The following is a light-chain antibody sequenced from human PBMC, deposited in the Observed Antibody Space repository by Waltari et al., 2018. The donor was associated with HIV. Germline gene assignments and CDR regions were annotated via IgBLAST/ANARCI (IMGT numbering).Light chain of an antibody. Sequence: QSVLTQPPSASGTPGQRVTISCSGSSSNIGDNTVNCYQQLPGTAPKLLIYTNTQRPSGVPDRFSGSKSGTSASLAISGLQSEDEADYYCATWDDSLNGHVVFGGGTKLTV. J-gene: IGLJ2*01. CDR3: ATWDDSLNGHVV. CDR1: SSNIGDNT. V-gene: IGLV1-44*01. CDR2: TNT.